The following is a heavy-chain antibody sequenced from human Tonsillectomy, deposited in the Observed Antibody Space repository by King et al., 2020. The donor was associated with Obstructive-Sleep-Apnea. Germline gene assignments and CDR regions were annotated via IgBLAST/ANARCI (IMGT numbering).Heavy chain of an antibody. D-gene: IGHD2-15*01. CDR3: ARGLAATSPFDS. J-gene: IGHJ4*02. Sequence: HVQLQESGPGLVKPSEALSLTCTVSGDSISNYYWSWIRQPPGQGLEWIGYIYYSGGANYYPSLKSRVTISVDTSKNQFSLKLNSVTAADTAVYYCARGLAATSPFDSWGQGALVTVSS. CDR1: GDSISNYY. V-gene: IGHV4-59*08. CDR2: IYYSGGA.